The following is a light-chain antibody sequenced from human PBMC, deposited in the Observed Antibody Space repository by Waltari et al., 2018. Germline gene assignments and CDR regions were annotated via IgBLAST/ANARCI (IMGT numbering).Light chain of an antibody. J-gene: IGKJ5*01. Sequence: DIQLTQSPSFLSASVGDRVTITCRASQGISSDLAWYQQKLGKAPKVLIYVASTLQSGVPSRFSGSGSGTEFTLTISSLQPEDFATYYCQQLNSFPITFGQGTRLEIK. CDR1: QGISSD. CDR3: QQLNSFPIT. CDR2: VAS. V-gene: IGKV1-9*01.